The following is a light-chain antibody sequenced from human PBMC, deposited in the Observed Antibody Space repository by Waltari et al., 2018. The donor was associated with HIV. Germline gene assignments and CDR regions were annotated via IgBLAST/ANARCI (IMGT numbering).Light chain of an antibody. CDR2: LKSDGSH. CDR1: SGHSSYA. Sequence: QVVLTQSPSASASLGASVKLTCTLSSGHSSYAIAWHQQQPEKGPRYLMKLKSDGSHTKGDGIPARFSGSSSGAERYLTISSLQSEDEADYYCQTWDTGIRVFGFGTKVTVL. J-gene: IGLJ1*01. CDR3: QTWDTGIRV. V-gene: IGLV4-69*02.